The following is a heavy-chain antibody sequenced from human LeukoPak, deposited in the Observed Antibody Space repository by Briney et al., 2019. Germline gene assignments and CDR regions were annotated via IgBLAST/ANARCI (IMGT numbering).Heavy chain of an antibody. CDR1: GGSISSSSYY. CDR3: ARDAVANRYGRDDY. Sequence: EPSGTLSLTCTVSGGSISSSSYYWGWIRQPPGKGLEWIGSIYYSGSTYYNPSLKSRVTISVDTSKNQFSLKLSSVTAADTAVYYCARDAVANRYGRDDYWGQGTLVTVSS. J-gene: IGHJ4*02. V-gene: IGHV4-39*07. D-gene: IGHD1-14*01. CDR2: IYYSGST.